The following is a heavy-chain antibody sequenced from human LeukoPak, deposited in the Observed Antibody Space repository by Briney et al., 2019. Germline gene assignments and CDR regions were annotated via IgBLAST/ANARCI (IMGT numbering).Heavy chain of an antibody. D-gene: IGHD3-10*01. J-gene: IGHJ3*02. CDR2: IYPGDSDT. CDR3: ARLDYYGSGESYAFDI. V-gene: IGHV5-51*01. Sequence: GESLKISCKGSGYNFSNYWIGWVRQMPGKGLEWMGIIYPGDSDTRYSPSFQGQVTISADKSISTAYLQWSSLKASDTAMYYCARLDYYGSGESYAFDIWGQGTMVTVSS. CDR1: GYNFSNYW.